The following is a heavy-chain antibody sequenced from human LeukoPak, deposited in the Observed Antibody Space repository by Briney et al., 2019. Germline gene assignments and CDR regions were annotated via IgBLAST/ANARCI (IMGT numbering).Heavy chain of an antibody. CDR2: IYYSGST. V-gene: IGHV4-39*01. CDR3: ASSDSGYDYYYSYGMGV. CDR1: GGSISSSSYY. J-gene: IGHJ6*02. D-gene: IGHD5-12*01. Sequence: PSETLSLTCTVSGGSISSSSYYWGWIHQPPGKGLEWIGSIYYSGSTYYNPSLKSRVTISVDTSKNQFSLKLSSVTAADTAVYYCASSDSGYDYYYSYGMGVWGQGTTVTVSS.